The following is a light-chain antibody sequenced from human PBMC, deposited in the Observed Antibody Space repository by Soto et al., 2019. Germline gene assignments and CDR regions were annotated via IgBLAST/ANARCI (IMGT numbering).Light chain of an antibody. V-gene: IGKV3-11*01. CDR1: QSVSSL. J-gene: IGKJ4*01. Sequence: EIVLTQSPATLSLSPGERATLSCRASQSVSSLLAWYQQKSGQPPRLLISDASNRATGVPARFSGSGSGTDFTLIISSLQPEDFATYYCLQSYSPPLTFGGGTKVEIK. CDR2: DAS. CDR3: LQSYSPPLT.